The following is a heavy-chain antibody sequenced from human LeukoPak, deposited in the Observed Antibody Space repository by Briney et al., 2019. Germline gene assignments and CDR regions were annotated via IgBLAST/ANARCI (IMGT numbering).Heavy chain of an antibody. CDR2: ISGSGGST. J-gene: IGHJ4*02. V-gene: IGHV3-23*01. Sequence: GGSLRLSCAASGFTFSSYAMSWDRQAPGKGLEWVSAISGSGGSTYYADSVKGRFTISRDNSKNTLYLQMNSLRAEDTAVYYCAKGGEYSSSYYFDYWGQGTLVTVSS. CDR3: AKGGEYSSSYYFDY. D-gene: IGHD6-6*01. CDR1: GFTFSSYA.